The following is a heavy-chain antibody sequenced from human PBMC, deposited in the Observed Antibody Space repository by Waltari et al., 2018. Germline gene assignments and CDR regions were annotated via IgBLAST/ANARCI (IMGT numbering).Heavy chain of an antibody. CDR3: AKAGVRGVIITNYFDY. D-gene: IGHD3-10*01. CDR1: GFTFSSYA. CDR2: ISGSGGST. Sequence: EVQLLESGGGLVQPGGSLRLSCAASGFTFSSYAMSWVRQAPGKGLEWVSAISGSGGSTDYADSVKGRFTISRDNSKNTLYLQMNSLRAEDTAVYYCAKAGVRGVIITNYFDYWGQGTLVTVSS. J-gene: IGHJ4*02. V-gene: IGHV3-23*01.